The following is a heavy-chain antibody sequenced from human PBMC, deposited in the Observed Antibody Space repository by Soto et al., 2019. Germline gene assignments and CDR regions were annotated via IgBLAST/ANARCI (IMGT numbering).Heavy chain of an antibody. Sequence: PSETLSLTCTVSGGSINSYWWSWIRQPAGKGLEWIERVYSSGTTDYNPSLNSRATMSVETSKNQFSLKLSSVTAADTAVYYCARDIASYAYGEGYWGQGIQVTVSP. J-gene: IGHJ4*02. CDR3: ARDIASYAYGEGY. D-gene: IGHD2-21*01. V-gene: IGHV4-4*07. CDR1: GGSINSYW. CDR2: VYSSGTT.